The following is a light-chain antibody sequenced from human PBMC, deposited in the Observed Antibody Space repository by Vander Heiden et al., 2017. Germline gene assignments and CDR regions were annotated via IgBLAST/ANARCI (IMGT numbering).Light chain of an antibody. Sequence: QSALTLPLSVSGSPGQSITISCTGTSSDVGGSNYVSWYQQHPGKVPRLMIYEVSDRPSGVSNRFSGSKSGNTASLTISGLQSEDEADYYCSSFTSGSTCVFGTGTKVTVL. J-gene: IGLJ1*01. CDR3: SSFTSGSTCV. V-gene: IGLV2-14*01. CDR1: SSDVGGSNY. CDR2: EVS.